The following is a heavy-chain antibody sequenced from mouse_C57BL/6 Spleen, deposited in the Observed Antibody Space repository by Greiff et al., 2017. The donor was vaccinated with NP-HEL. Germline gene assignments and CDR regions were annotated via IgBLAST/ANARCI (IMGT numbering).Heavy chain of an antibody. CDR3: ARDGSNWYYFDY. CDR1: GYTFTDYY. D-gene: IGHD1-1*01. V-gene: IGHV1-19*01. Sequence: EVQLQQSGPALVKPGASVKMSCKASGYTFTDYYMNWVKQSHGKSLEWIGIINPNNGGTSYNQKFKGKATLTVYKSSNTAYMELNSLTSEDSAVYYCARDGSNWYYFDYWGQGTTLTVSS. CDR2: INPNNGGT. J-gene: IGHJ2*01.